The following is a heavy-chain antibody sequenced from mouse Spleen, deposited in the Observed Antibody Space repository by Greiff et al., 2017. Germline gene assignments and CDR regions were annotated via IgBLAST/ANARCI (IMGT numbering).Heavy chain of an antibody. CDR3: ARVGDWDWYFDV. CDR2: ISYDGSN. CDR1: GYSITSGYY. D-gene: IGHD4-1*01. V-gene: IGHV3-6*01. Sequence: EVQRVESGPGLVKPSQSLSLTCSVTGYSITSGYYWNWIRQFPGNKLEWMGYISYDGSNNYNPSLKNRISITRDTSKNQFFLKLNSVTTEDTATYYCARVGDWDWYFDVWGAGTTVTVSS. J-gene: IGHJ1*01.